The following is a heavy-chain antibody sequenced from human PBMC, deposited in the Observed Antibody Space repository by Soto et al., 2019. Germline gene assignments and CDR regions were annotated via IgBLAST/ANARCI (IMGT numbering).Heavy chain of an antibody. Sequence: PSETLSLTCTVPYGSISVSNVFWGWVRQPPGKGLEWIGNIDYSGTAYFNPSLGTRVTFPVDTSKNQFSLTLYSVTAADTAVYYCARTTGRHLDLWGQGILVTVSS. CDR1: YGSISVSNVF. CDR3: ARTTGRHLDL. D-gene: IGHD4-4*01. J-gene: IGHJ5*02. V-gene: IGHV4-39*01. CDR2: IDYSGTA.